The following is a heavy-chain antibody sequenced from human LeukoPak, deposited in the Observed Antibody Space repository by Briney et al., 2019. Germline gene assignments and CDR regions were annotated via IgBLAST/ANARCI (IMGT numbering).Heavy chain of an antibody. V-gene: IGHV4-39*07. D-gene: IGHD3-9*01. CDR3: ARGQRRGYYDILTGYYHGYYYYYMDV. Sequence: SETLSLTCTVSGGSISSSNYYWGWIRQPPGKGLEWIGSLYYSGNTYYNPSLKSRVTISVDTSKNQFSLKLSSVTAADTAVYYCARGQRRGYYDILTGYYHGYYYYYMDVWGKGTTVTISS. CDR2: LYYSGNT. J-gene: IGHJ6*03. CDR1: GGSISSSNYY.